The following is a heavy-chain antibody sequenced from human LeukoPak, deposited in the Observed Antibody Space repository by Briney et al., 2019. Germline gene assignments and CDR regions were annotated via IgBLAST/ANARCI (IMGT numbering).Heavy chain of an antibody. CDR2: IIPIFGTA. V-gene: IGHV1-69*06. CDR1: GGTFSSYA. J-gene: IGHJ4*02. CDR3: AKSRGGYDHFDY. D-gene: IGHD5-12*01. Sequence: ASVKVSCKASGGTFSSYAISWVRQAPGQGLEWMGGIIPIFGTANYAQKFQGRVTITADKSTSTAYMELSSLRSEDTAVYYCAKSRGGYDHFDYWGQGTLVTVSS.